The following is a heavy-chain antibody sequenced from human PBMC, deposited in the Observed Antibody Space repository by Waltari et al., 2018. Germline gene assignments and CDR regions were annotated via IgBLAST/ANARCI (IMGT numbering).Heavy chain of an antibody. J-gene: IGHJ4*02. Sequence: EVKLLQSGGDLVQPVGSLRLPCAPSGFQFSNYARAWVRQAPGEGLEWVSSISGSGDSVDSADSVKGRFTTSRDNSKNIMYLQMNSLRVEDTALYYCEVSSSSFGNYWGQGALVTVSS. CDR3: EVSSSSFGNY. V-gene: IGHV3-23*01. D-gene: IGHD6-6*01. CDR2: ISGSGDSV. CDR1: GFQFSNYA.